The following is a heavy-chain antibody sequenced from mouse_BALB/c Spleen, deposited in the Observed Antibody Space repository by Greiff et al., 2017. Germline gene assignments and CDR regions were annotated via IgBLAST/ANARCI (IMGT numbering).Heavy chain of an antibody. Sequence: LVKTGASVKISCKASGYSFTGYYMHWVKQSHGKSLEWIGYISCYNGATSYNQKFKGKATFTVDTSSSTAYMQFNSLTSEDSAVYYCARGDGYYYAMDYWGQGTSDTVSS. J-gene: IGHJ4*01. CDR2: ISCYNGAT. CDR3: ARGDGYYYAMDY. CDR1: GYSFTGYY. V-gene: IGHV1S34*01.